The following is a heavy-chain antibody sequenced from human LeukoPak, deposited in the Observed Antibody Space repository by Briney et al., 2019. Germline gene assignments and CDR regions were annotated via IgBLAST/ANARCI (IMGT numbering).Heavy chain of an antibody. D-gene: IGHD2/OR15-2a*01. J-gene: IGHJ4*02. CDR1: GFTFNTYT. CDR3: VSFYETY. CDR2: INSDGSWT. V-gene: IGHV3-74*01. Sequence: GGSLRLSCAASGFTFNTYTMNWVRQAPGEGLVWVSHINSDGSWTSYADSVKGRFTISKDNAKNTVYLQMNSLRAEDTAVYYCVSFYETYWGRGTLVTVSS.